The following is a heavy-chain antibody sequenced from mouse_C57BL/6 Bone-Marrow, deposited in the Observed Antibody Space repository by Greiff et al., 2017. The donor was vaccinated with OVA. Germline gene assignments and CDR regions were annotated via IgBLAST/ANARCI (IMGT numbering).Heavy chain of an antibody. J-gene: IGHJ1*03. Sequence: EVHLVESGGGLVQPGGSLTLSCAASGFTFSDYGMAWVRQAPRKGPEWVAFISNLAYSIYYADTVTGRFTISRENAKNTLYLEMSSLRSEDTAMYYCARSIYYYARYFDVWGTGTTVTVSS. D-gene: IGHD1-1*01. CDR3: ARSIYYYARYFDV. V-gene: IGHV5-15*01. CDR1: GFTFSDYG. CDR2: ISNLAYSI.